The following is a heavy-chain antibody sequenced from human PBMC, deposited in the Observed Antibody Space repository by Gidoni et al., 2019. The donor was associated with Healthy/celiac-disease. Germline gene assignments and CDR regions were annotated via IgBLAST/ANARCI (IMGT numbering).Heavy chain of an antibody. D-gene: IGHD4-17*01. J-gene: IGHJ4*02. CDR3: AKVESTTVTTGYFDY. CDR1: GLPLSTYA. V-gene: IGHV3-23*01. Sequence: EVQLLESGGGLVQPGGSLRLSCSASGLPLSTYAMSWVRQAPGKGGEGVSAISGSGGSTYYADSVKGRFTISRDNSKNTLYLQMNSLRAEDTAVYYCAKVESTTVTTGYFDYWGQGTLVTVSS. CDR2: ISGSGGST.